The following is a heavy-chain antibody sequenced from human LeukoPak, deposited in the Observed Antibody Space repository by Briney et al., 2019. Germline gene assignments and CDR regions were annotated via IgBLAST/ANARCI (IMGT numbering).Heavy chain of an antibody. J-gene: IGHJ4*02. V-gene: IGHV3-33*06. CDR3: AKENYD. CDR1: GFTFSSYG. D-gene: IGHD1-7*01. Sequence: QAGGSLRLSCAASGFTFSSYGMHWVRQAPGKGLEWVAVLWYDGSNKYYADSVKGRFTISRDNSKNTLYLQMNSLRAGDTAVYYCAKENYDWGQGTLVTVSS. CDR2: LWYDGSNK.